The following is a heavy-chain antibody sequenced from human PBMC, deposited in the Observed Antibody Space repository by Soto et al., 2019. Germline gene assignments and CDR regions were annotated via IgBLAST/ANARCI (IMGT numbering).Heavy chain of an antibody. V-gene: IGHV3-23*01. CDR1: RFTFSSYA. CDR3: AKHHGGNSWYCLDS. CDR2: ITGSGGTT. D-gene: IGHD6-13*01. Sequence: GGSLRLSCAASRFTFSSYAMSWVRQAPGKGLEWVSFITGSGGTTFYADSVKGRFTISRDNSKNTLYLQMNSLRAEDTAVYYCAKHHGGNSWYCLDSWGQGTLVTVSS. J-gene: IGHJ4*02.